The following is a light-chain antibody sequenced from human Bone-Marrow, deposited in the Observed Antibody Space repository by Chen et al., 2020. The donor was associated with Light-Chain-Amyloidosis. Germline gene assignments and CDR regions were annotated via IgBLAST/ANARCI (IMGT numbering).Light chain of an antibody. CDR2: DSD. Sequence: QSVLTQPPSVSAAPGQEVTISCSGSNSNIASNYVSWYQHLPGTAPKLLIYDSDNRPSGIPDRFSCSKSGTSATLGITGLQTGDEADYYCEAWDSSLSAVVFGGGTKLTVL. CDR3: EAWDSSLSAVV. J-gene: IGLJ2*01. V-gene: IGLV1-51*01. CDR1: NSNIASNY.